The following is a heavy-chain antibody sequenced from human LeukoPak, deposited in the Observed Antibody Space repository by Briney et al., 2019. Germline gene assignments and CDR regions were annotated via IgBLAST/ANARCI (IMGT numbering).Heavy chain of an antibody. Sequence: SETLSLTCTVSGGSISSYYWSWIRQPPGKGLEWIGYIYYSGSTNYNPSLKSRVTISVDTSKNQFPLKLSSVTAADTAVYYCARVGFWFDPWGQGTLVTVSS. CDR2: IYYSGST. V-gene: IGHV4-59*12. CDR1: GGSISSYY. J-gene: IGHJ5*02. CDR3: ARVGFWFDP.